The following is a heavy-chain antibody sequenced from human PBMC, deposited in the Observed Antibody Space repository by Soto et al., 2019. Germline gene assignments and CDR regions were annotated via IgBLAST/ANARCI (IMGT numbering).Heavy chain of an antibody. CDR2: IYYSGST. V-gene: IGHV4-31*03. Sequence: QVQLQESGPGLVKPSQTLSLTCTVSGGSISSGGYYWSWIRQHPGKGLEWIGYIYYSGSTYYNPSLKSRVTILVDTSKNLFTLKLSSVTAADTAVYYCARSSTSANYFDYWGQGTLVTVSS. CDR3: ARSSTSANYFDY. J-gene: IGHJ4*02. D-gene: IGHD2-2*01. CDR1: GGSISSGGYY.